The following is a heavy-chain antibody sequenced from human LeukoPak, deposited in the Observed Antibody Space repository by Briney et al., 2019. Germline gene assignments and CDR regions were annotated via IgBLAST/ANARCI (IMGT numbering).Heavy chain of an antibody. V-gene: IGHV4-34*01. CDR3: ARAGYGDPHFDF. D-gene: IGHD4-17*01. CDR1: GGSFSCYY. J-gene: IGHJ4*02. CDR2: INHSGST. Sequence: SETLSLTCAVYGGSFSCYYWSWIRQPPGKGLEWIGEINHSGSTNYNPSLKSRVTISVDTSKNQFSLKLSSVTAADTAVYYCARAGYGDPHFDFWGQGTLVTVSS.